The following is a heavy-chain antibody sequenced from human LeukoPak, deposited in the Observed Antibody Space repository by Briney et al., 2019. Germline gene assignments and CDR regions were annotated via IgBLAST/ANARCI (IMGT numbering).Heavy chain of an antibody. CDR1: GGSLSDYY. J-gene: IGHJ4*02. CDR3: ARGPPINYDILTGYYNFDK. Sequence: SETLSLTCVVYGGSLSDYYWTWVRQPPEKGLEWIGEINHSGRTKYNPSLMSRVTISVDTSKNQFSLKLSSVTAADTAVYYCARGPPINYDILTGYYNFDKWGQGTLVTVSS. CDR2: INHSGRT. V-gene: IGHV4-34*01. D-gene: IGHD3-9*01.